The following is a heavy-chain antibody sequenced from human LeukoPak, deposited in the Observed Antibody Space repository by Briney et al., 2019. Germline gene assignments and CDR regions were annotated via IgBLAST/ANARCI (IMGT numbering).Heavy chain of an antibody. CDR2: INPNSGGT. Sequence: ASVKVSCKASGYTFTGYYMHWVRQAPGQGLEWVGWINPNSGGTNYAQKFQGRVTMTRDTSISTAYMELSRLRSDDTAVYYCARESGIVGAVDYWGQGTLVTVSS. CDR3: ARESGIVGAVDY. D-gene: IGHD1-26*01. J-gene: IGHJ4*02. V-gene: IGHV1-2*02. CDR1: GYTFTGYY.